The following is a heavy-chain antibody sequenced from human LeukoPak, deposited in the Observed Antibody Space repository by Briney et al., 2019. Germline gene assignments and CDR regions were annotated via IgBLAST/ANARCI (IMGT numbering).Heavy chain of an antibody. CDR3: AGGNTYYDFWSGYFDNWFDP. CDR1: GFTYSSYW. Sequence: GGSLRLSCAASGFTYSSYWMRWVRQAPAKGREWGANIKQDGSEKYYVDSVKGRFTISRDNAKNSLYLQMNSLRAEDTAVYYCAGGNTYYDFWSGYFDNWFDPWGQGTLVTVSS. CDR2: IKQDGSEK. V-gene: IGHV3-7*01. J-gene: IGHJ5*02. D-gene: IGHD3-3*01.